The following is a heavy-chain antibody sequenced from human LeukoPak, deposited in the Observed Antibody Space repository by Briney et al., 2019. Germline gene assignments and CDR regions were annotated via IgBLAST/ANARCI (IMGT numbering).Heavy chain of an antibody. CDR2: THYSGIT. D-gene: IGHD3-9*01. CDR3: ARGGLGGYFDWSDTDT. V-gene: IGHV4-30-4*08. J-gene: IGHJ5*02. Sequence: PSQTLSLTCTVSGGSISSGDYYWSWIRQPPGKGLEWIGHTHYSGITYYSPSLKSRVTISVDTSKNQFSLKLSSVTAADTAVYYCARGGLGGYFDWSDTDTWGQGTLVTVSS. CDR1: GGSISSGDYY.